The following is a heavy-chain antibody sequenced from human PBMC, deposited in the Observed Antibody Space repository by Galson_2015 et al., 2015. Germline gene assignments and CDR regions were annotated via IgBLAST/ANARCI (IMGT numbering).Heavy chain of an antibody. Sequence: QSGAEVKKPGESLRISCKGSGYSFTSYWISWVRQMPGKGLEWMGRIDPSDSYTNYSPSFQGHVTISADKSISTAYLQWSSLKASDTAMYYCASPAGYSSSSGGFDYWGQGTLVTVSS. CDR3: ASPAGYSSSSGGFDY. V-gene: IGHV5-10-1*01. CDR1: GYSFTSYW. J-gene: IGHJ4*02. CDR2: IDPSDSYT. D-gene: IGHD6-6*01.